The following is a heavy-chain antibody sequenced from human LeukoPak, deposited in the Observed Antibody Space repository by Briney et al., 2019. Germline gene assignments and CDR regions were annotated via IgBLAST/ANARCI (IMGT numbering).Heavy chain of an antibody. CDR1: GFTFSGSW. CDR2: IKTDETIT. Sequence: GGSLRLSCEASGFTFSGSWMHWLRQAPGKGLEWVSHIKTDETITTYADSVKGRFTVSRDNAKNALFLEMNSLRAEDAAIYYCARNLKDWGQGTLVTVSS. V-gene: IGHV3-74*01. CDR3: ARNLKD. J-gene: IGHJ4*02.